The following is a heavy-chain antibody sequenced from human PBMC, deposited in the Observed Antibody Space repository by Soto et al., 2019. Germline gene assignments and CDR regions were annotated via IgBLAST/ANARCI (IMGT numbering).Heavy chain of an antibody. D-gene: IGHD2-2*01. V-gene: IGHV4-31*03. CDR2: IYYSGST. Sequence: QVQLQESGPGLVKPSQTLSLTCTVSGGSRNSGGYYWSWIRQHPGKGLEWIGYIYYSGSTYYNPSLKTRVTISVNTSKNQFSLKLSSVTAADTAVYYCARGRSSTSPYPIGYWGQGTLVTVSS. CDR1: GGSRNSGGYY. CDR3: ARGRSSTSPYPIGY. J-gene: IGHJ4*02.